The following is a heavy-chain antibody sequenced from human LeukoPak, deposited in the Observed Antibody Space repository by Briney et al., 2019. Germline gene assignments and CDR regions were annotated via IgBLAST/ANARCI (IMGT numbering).Heavy chain of an antibody. J-gene: IGHJ6*03. Sequence: SETLSLTCDVYGGSFRGYYWSWIRQPPGKGLEWIGEINHRGNTNYNPSLKSRVTMSVDTSKKQFSLKLSSVTAADTAFYYCARRVVVPAAMVRDFYYYMDVWGKGTMVAVS. CDR1: GGSFRGYY. V-gene: IGHV4-34*01. D-gene: IGHD2-2*01. CDR3: ARRVVVPAAMVRDFYYYMDV. CDR2: INHRGNT.